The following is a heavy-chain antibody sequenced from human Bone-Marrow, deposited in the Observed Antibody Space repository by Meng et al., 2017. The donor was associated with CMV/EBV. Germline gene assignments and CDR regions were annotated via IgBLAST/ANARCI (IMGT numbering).Heavy chain of an antibody. D-gene: IGHD1-26*01. V-gene: IGHV3-53*01. CDR2: IYSGGAT. Sequence: GGSLRLSCAASGFIVSSTYMTWVRQPPGKGLEWVSVIYSGGATCYADSVKGRFIISRDNSKNTLYLQMNSLGAEDTALYYCAKGLLRVGDRLEYWGQGTLVTVSS. J-gene: IGHJ4*02. CDR1: GFIVSSTY. CDR3: AKGLLRVGDRLEY.